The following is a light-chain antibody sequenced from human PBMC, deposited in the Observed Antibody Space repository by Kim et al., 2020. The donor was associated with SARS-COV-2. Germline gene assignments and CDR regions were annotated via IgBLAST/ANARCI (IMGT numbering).Light chain of an antibody. CDR3: QQSYSTPRT. CDR2: AAS. Sequence: ASVGDRVTVTCRASQSISSYLNWYQQKPGKAPKLLIYAASSLQSGVPSRFSGSGSGTDFTLTISSLQPEDFATYYCQQSYSTPRTFGQGTKLEI. CDR1: QSISSY. J-gene: IGKJ2*01. V-gene: IGKV1-39*01.